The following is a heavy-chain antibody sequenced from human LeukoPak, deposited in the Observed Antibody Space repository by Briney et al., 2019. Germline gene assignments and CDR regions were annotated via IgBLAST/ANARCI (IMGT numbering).Heavy chain of an antibody. J-gene: IGHJ5*02. CDR3: ARHEHSASFYGLSWFDP. CDR2: IYASGST. V-gene: IGHV4-4*07. Sequence: SETLSLTCTVSGGSISTYYWNWIRQPAGKGLEWIGRIYASGSTGYNPSLKSRVTMSVDTSKNQFSLKVSSVTAADTAIYYCARHEHSASFYGLSWFDPWGQGTLVTVSS. CDR1: GGSISTYY. D-gene: IGHD4-17*01.